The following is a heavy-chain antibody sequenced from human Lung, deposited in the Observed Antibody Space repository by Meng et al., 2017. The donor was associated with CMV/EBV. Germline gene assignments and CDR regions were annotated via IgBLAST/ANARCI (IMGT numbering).Heavy chain of an antibody. J-gene: IGHJ4*02. CDR3: ARVGAYCGGDCYHPR. CDR2: IYHSGST. Sequence: QGQLQGSGPGLVKPSGPLSLACAVSGGSLSSRNWWSWVRQPPGKGLEWIGEIYHSGSTNYNPSLKSRVTISVDESKNQFSLRLSSVTAADTAVYYCARVGAYCGGDCYHPRWGQGTLVTVSS. CDR1: GGSLSSRNW. V-gene: IGHV4-4*02. D-gene: IGHD2-21*02.